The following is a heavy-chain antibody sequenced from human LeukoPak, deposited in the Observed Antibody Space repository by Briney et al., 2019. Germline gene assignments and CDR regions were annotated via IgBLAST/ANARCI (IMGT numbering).Heavy chain of an antibody. CDR1: GYTFTGYY. V-gene: IGHV1-2*02. D-gene: IGHD1-1*01. Sequence: ASVKVSCKASGYTFTGYYLHWVRQAPGQGLEWMGWINPNSGGTKYAQKFQGRVTMTRDTSISTAYMELSSLRSDDTAVYYCARRLGAGSTLGYWGQGPLVTVSS. J-gene: IGHJ4*02. CDR2: INPNSGGT. CDR3: ARRLGAGSTLGY.